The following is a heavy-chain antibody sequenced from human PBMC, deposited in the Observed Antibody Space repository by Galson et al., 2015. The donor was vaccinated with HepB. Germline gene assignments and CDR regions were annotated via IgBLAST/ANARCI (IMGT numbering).Heavy chain of an antibody. Sequence: SLKLSCAASGFTFSSYAMHWVRQAPGKGLEWVAVISYDGSNKYYADSVKGRFTISRDNSKNTLYLQMNSLRAEDTAVYYCARDTSLLYDFWSGPPSDAFDIWGQGTMVTVSS. CDR3: ARDTSLLYDFWSGPPSDAFDI. J-gene: IGHJ3*02. CDR2: ISYDGSNK. CDR1: GFTFSSYA. V-gene: IGHV3-30*04. D-gene: IGHD3-3*01.